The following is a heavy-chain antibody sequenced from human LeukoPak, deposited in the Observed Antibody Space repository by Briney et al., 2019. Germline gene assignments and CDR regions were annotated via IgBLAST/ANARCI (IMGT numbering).Heavy chain of an antibody. V-gene: IGHV4-34*01. CDR2: IYYSGST. CDR3: AREAYCGGDCYSGGWFDP. D-gene: IGHD2-21*02. CDR1: GGSFSGYY. J-gene: IGHJ5*02. Sequence: SESLSLTCAVYGGSFSGYYWGWIRQPPGKGLEWIGSIYYSGSTYYNPSLKSRVTISVDTSKNQFSLKLSSVTAADTAVYYCAREAYCGGDCYSGGWFDPWGQGTLVTVSS.